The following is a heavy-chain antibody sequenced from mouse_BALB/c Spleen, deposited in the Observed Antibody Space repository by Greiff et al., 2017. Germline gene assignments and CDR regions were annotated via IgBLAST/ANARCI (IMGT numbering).Heavy chain of an antibody. CDR2: INSNGGST. V-gene: IGHV5-6-3*01. D-gene: IGHD1-1*01. CDR3: AREENYYGSLGGFAY. Sequence: EVKVVESGGGLVQPGGSLKLSCAASGFTFSSYGMSWVRQTPDKRLELVATINSNGGSTYYPDSVKGRFTISRDNAKNTLYLQMSSLKSEDTAMYYCAREENYYGSLGGFAYWGQGTLVTVSA. CDR1: GFTFSSYG. J-gene: IGHJ3*01.